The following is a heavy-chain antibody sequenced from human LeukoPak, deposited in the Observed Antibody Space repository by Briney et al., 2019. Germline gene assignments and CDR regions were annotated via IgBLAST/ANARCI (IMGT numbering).Heavy chain of an antibody. D-gene: IGHD3-3*01. Sequence: ASVKVSCKASGGTFSSYAISWVRQAPGQGLEWMGGIIPTFGTANYAQKFQGRVTITADESTSTAYMELSSLRSEDTAVYYCARSLGFSPPFDYWGQGTLVTVSS. CDR3: ARSLGFSPPFDY. V-gene: IGHV1-69*13. J-gene: IGHJ4*02. CDR2: IIPTFGTA. CDR1: GGTFSSYA.